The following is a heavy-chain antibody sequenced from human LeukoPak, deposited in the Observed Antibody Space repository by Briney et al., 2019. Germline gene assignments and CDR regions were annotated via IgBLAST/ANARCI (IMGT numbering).Heavy chain of an antibody. D-gene: IGHD3-3*01. J-gene: IGHJ4*02. CDR2: ISSSSSYI. V-gene: IGHV3-21*01. CDR3: ATYDFWSGYHVDY. CDR1: GFTFSSYS. Sequence: GGSLRLSCAASGFTFSSYSMNWVRQAPGKGLEWVSSISSSSSYIYYADSVKGRFTISRDNAKNSLYLQMNSLRAEDTAVYYCATYDFWSGYHVDYWGQGTLVTVSS.